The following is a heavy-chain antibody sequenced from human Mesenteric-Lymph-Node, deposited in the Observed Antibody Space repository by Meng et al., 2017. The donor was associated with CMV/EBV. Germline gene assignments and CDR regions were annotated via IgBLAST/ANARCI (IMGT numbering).Heavy chain of an antibody. V-gene: IGHV3-11*04. CDR2: ISSSGYSK. CDR1: GFTFNDYS. Sequence: GESLKISCAASGFTFNDYSMTWIRQAPGKGLEWVSQISSSGYSKLYADSVRGRFTISRDNSKNTLYLQMNSLRAEDTAVYYCAKFGVSGLDYWGQGTLVTVSS. J-gene: IGHJ4*02. D-gene: IGHD3-3*01. CDR3: AKFGVSGLDY.